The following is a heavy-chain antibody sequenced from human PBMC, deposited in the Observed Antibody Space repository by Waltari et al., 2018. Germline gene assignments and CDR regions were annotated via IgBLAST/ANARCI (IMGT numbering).Heavy chain of an antibody. D-gene: IGHD4-17*01. CDR3: ARHDYGDYPYFDY. CDR2: IYHSGST. Sequence: QVQLQESGPGLVKPSETLSLTCAVSGYSISSGYYWGWIRQPPGKGLEWIGSIYHSGSTYYNPSLKGRVTISVDTSKNQFSLKLSSVTAADTAVYYCARHDYGDYPYFDYWGQGTLVTVSS. V-gene: IGHV4-38-2*01. CDR1: GYSISSGYY. J-gene: IGHJ4*02.